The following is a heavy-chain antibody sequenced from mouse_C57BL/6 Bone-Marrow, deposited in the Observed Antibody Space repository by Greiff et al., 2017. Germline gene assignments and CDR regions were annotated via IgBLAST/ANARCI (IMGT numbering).Heavy chain of an antibody. V-gene: IGHV5-17*01. Sequence: EVILVEPGGGLVKPGGSLKLSCAASGFTFSDYGMHWVRQAPEKGLEWVAYISRGSSTIYYAVTVKGRFTFSRDHAKNTMFLQMTSLRSEDTAMYYCASGDGNGAGAWFAYWGQGTLVTVSA. CDR2: ISRGSSTI. CDR3: ASGDGNGAGAWFAY. D-gene: IGHD2-1*01. J-gene: IGHJ3*01. CDR1: GFTFSDYG.